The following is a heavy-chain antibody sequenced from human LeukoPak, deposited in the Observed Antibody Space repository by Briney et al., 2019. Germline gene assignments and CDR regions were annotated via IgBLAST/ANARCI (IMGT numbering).Heavy chain of an antibody. CDR1: GFTFSSHW. CDR2: ITYDASST. V-gene: IGHV3-74*01. Sequence: GRSLRLSCADSGFTFSSHWMHWVRQAPGKGLVWVSRITYDASSTSYADSVKGRFTISRDNAKNTLYLQMNSLRAEDTAVYYCARGATYAYYQDYWGQGTLVTVSS. J-gene: IGHJ4*02. D-gene: IGHD1-26*01. CDR3: ARGATYAYYQDY.